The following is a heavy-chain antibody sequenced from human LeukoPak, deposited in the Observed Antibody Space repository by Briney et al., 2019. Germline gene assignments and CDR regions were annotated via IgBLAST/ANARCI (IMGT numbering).Heavy chain of an antibody. CDR2: ISSSGSTI. CDR1: GFIFSDYY. D-gene: IGHD2-21*01. Sequence: GGSLSLSCAASGFIFSDYYMSGIRQAPGGGLEWVSYISSSGSTIYYADSVKGRFTISRDNAKNSLYLQMNSLRAEDTAVYYCARENNVVVIAYPPFDYWGQGNLVTVSS. V-gene: IGHV3-11*04. CDR3: ARENNVVVIAYPPFDY. J-gene: IGHJ4*02.